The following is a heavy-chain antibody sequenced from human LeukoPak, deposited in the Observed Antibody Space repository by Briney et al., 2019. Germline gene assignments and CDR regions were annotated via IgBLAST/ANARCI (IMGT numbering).Heavy chain of an antibody. D-gene: IGHD2-2*01. CDR1: GFTFSNAW. CDR2: LKSKTDGGTT. Sequence: GGSLRLSCAASGFTFSNAWMTWVRQAPGKGLEWVGRLKSKTDGGTTDYAAPVKGRFTISRDDSKNTLYLQMNSLKTEDTAVYYCTTELRYCRGTSCYSTDYWGQGTLVTVSS. V-gene: IGHV3-15*01. J-gene: IGHJ4*02. CDR3: TTELRYCRGTSCYSTDY.